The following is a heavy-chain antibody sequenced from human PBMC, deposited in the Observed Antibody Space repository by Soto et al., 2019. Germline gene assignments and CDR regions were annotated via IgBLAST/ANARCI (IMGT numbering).Heavy chain of an antibody. J-gene: IGHJ4*02. CDR3: AGRYGCNLDY. CDR2: IYYSGST. V-gene: IGHV4-59*08. Sequence: SETLSLTCTVSGDSFSNYYWSWIRQPPGKGPEWIGYIYYSGSTNYNPSLKSRVTISVDTSKNQFSLRLSSVTAADTAVYYCAGRYGCNLDYWGQGTLVTVSS. D-gene: IGHD5-18*01. CDR1: GDSFSNYY.